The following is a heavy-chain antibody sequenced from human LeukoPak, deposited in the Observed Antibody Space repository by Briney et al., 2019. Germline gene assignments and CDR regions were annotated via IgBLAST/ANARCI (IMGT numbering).Heavy chain of an antibody. CDR2: VYYSGNT. CDR1: GGSISSSSSY. J-gene: IGHJ4*02. D-gene: IGHD6-19*01. V-gene: IGHV4-39*01. Sequence: SETLSLTCTVSGGSISSSSSYWGWIRQPPGKGLEWVGSVYYSGNTYYKPSFKSRVTVSVDTSKNQFSLKLSSVTAADTAVYYCARHLPGWYYFDYWGQGTRVTVSS. CDR3: ARHLPGWYYFDY.